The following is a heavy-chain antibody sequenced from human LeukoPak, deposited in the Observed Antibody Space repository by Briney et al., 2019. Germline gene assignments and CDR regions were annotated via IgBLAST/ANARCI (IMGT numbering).Heavy chain of an antibody. J-gene: IGHJ1*01. V-gene: IGHV3-30*04. D-gene: IGHD6-19*01. CDR1: GFTFSSYA. CDR3: ARGAQQWLVRYYFQH. CDR2: ISYDGSNK. Sequence: GGSLRLSCAASGFTFSSYAMHWVRQAPGKGLEWVAVISYDGSNKYYADSVKGRFTISRDNSKNTLYLQMNSLRAEDTAVYYCARGAQQWLVRYYFQHWGQGTLVTVSS.